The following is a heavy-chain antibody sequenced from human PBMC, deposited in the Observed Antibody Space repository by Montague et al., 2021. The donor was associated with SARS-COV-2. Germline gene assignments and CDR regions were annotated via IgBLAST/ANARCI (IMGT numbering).Heavy chain of an antibody. CDR2: SGTT. J-gene: IGHJ6*02. CDR3: ARNAYNHYGLDV. Sequence: SGTTRYNPSLRSRATISLDLSKNQFSLDLNSVTAADTAVYYCARNAYNHYGLDVWGQGTTVTVAS. V-gene: IGHV4-59*08.